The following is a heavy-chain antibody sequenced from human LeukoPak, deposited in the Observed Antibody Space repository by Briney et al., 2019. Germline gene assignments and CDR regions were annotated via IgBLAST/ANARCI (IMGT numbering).Heavy chain of an antibody. Sequence: GGSLRLSCAASGFTFSSFTMHWVRQTPGEGPEWVSSISCDTTYIYYADSIKGRFTISRDNTNTSLFLQMNSLRAEDTATYFCARRGTDASFSFFDVWGQGTMVTVSS. CDR1: GFTFSSFT. CDR2: ISCDTTYI. CDR3: ARRGTDASFSFFDV. D-gene: IGHD1-1*01. V-gene: IGHV3-21*01. J-gene: IGHJ3*01.